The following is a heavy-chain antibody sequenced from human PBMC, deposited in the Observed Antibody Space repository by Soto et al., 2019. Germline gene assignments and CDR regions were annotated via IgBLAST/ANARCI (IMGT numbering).Heavy chain of an antibody. J-gene: IGHJ5*02. CDR3: ARANSSTWYKLEYKWFDP. CDR1: GASINYYY. D-gene: IGHD6-13*01. Sequence: PSETLSLSCTVSGASINYYYLSWIRQTPGKGLEWVGFMYYSETTKYNPSLKGRVNMSLDTSKNQVSLHLKSVTDADTAVYYCARANSSTWYKLEYKWFDPWGQGTLVTVSS. CDR2: MYYSETT. V-gene: IGHV4-59*01.